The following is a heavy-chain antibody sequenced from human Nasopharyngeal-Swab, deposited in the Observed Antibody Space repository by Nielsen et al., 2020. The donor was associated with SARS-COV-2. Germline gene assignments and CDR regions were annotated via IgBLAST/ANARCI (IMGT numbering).Heavy chain of an antibody. J-gene: IGHJ4*02. D-gene: IGHD6-19*01. CDR3: ARGAVAVRHFDY. CDR1: GGSISSGSYC. V-gene: IGHV4-61*02. Sequence: SETLSLTCTVSGGSISSGSYCWSWIRQPAGKGLEWIGRIYTSGSTNYNPSLKSRVTISVDTSKNQFSLKLSSVTAADTAVYYCARGAVAVRHFDYWGQGTLVTVSS. CDR2: IYTSGST.